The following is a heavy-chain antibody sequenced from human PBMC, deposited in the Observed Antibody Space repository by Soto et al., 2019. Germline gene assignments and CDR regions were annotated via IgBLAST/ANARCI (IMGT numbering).Heavy chain of an antibody. CDR2: IYWDNDK. D-gene: IGHD3-10*01. V-gene: IGHV2-5*02. J-gene: IGHJ4*02. CDR1: GFSLNTRGVG. Sequence: QITLKESGPTLVKPTQTLTLTCAFSGFSLNTRGVGVGWVRQPPGKALEWLALIYWDNDKRYSPSLKSGLAITKDTPKNHVVLLMTDMDPVDTATYYCAHNNYYGSGSVYWGQGTLVTVSS. CDR3: AHNNYYGSGSVY.